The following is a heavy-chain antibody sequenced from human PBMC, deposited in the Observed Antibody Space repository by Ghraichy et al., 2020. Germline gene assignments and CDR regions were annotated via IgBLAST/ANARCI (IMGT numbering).Heavy chain of an antibody. Sequence: GESLNISCKGSGYSFTSYWIGWVRQMPGKGLEWMGIIYPGDSDTSYTPSFQGQVTISADKSISTAYLQWSSLRAADTAMYYCARRVPGGLQVYSDLWGRGALVTVSS. CDR3: ARRVPGGLQVYSDL. D-gene: IGHD3-16*01. CDR2: IYPGDSDT. V-gene: IGHV5-51*01. J-gene: IGHJ2*01. CDR1: GYSFTSYW.